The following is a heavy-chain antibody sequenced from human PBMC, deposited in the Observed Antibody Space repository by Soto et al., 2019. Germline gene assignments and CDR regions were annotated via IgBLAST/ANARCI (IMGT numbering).Heavy chain of an antibody. CDR2: IIPMFDST. Sequence: SVKVSCKAFGGTFSSYTICWVRQAPGQGLEWMGGIIPMFDSTNYAQKFQGRVTITADESTSTAFMELSSLRSEDTAVYYCARRVVVTSVRDIAYYYYGLDVWGQGTTVTVSS. CDR3: ARRVVVTSVRDIAYYYYGLDV. V-gene: IGHV1-69*13. CDR1: GGTFSSYT. J-gene: IGHJ6*02. D-gene: IGHD2-21*02.